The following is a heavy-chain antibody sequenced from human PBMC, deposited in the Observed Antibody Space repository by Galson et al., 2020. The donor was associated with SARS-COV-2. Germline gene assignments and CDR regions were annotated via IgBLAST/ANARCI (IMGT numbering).Heavy chain of an antibody. CDR3: ARENWGSSDY. Sequence: GESLKISCAASGFTVSSNYMSWVRQAPGKGLEWVSVIYSGGSTYYTDSVRGRFTVSRDNSKNTLYLQMNSLRVEDTAIYYCARENWGSSDYWGQGTLVTVSS. CDR1: GFTVSSNY. J-gene: IGHJ4*02. V-gene: IGHV3-53*01. D-gene: IGHD7-27*01. CDR2: IYSGGST.